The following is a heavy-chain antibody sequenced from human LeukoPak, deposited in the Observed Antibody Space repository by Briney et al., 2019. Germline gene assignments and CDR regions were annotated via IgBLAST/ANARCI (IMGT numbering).Heavy chain of an antibody. CDR2: LYSDGST. J-gene: IGHJ6*02. Sequence: HPGGSLRLSCAASGFTVSSCYMSWVRQAPGKGLEWVSVLYSDGSTFYADSVKGRFTISRDNSKNTLHLQMNNLRAEDTAVYYCATGFSRPYYYGMDVWGQGTTVTVSS. V-gene: IGHV3-53*01. D-gene: IGHD1-14*01. CDR3: ATGFSRPYYYGMDV. CDR1: GFTVSSCY.